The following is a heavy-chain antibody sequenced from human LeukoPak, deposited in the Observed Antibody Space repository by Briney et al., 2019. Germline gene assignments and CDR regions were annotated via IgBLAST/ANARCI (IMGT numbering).Heavy chain of an antibody. V-gene: IGHV3-23*01. CDR2: IRSNGDTA. CDR3: AKGQELDDGVFDS. Sequence: GGSLRLSCAASGFTFSRIAMTWVRQAPGKGLEWVSTIRSNGDTAYNADSVRGRFAISRDNSKNALFLQMNSLRCEDTAIYYCAKGQELDDGVFDSWGQGTLVTVSS. CDR1: GFTFSRIA. D-gene: IGHD1-1*01. J-gene: IGHJ4*02.